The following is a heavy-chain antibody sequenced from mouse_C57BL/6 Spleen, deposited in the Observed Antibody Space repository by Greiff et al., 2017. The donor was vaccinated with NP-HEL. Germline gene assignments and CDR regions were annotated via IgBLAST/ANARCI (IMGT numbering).Heavy chain of an antibody. CDR2: IDPSDSYT. D-gene: IGHD3-2*02. CDR1: GYTFTSYW. J-gene: IGHJ2*01. CDR3: AQTSQAYNFDY. V-gene: IGHV1-59*01. Sequence: QVQLQQPGAELVRPGTSVKLSCKASGYTFTSYWMHWVKQRPGQGLEWIGVIDPSDSYTNSHQKFKGKATLPVDTSSSTAYMQLSSLTSEDSAVYYCAQTSQAYNFDYWGQGTTLTVSS.